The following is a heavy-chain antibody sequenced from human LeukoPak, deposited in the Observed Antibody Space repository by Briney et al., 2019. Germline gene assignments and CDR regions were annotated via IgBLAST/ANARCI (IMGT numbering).Heavy chain of an antibody. J-gene: IGHJ4*02. CDR2: IKQDGREK. Sequence: QTGGSLRLSCAASGFTFSSYCMSWVRQAPGKGLEGVANIKQDGREKYYVDSVKGRFTISRDNAKNSLYLQMNSLRAEDTAVYYCARVGIYSGPYRGYGAFYYWGQGTLVTVSS. D-gene: IGHD6-25*01. V-gene: IGHV3-7*01. CDR1: GFTFSSYC. CDR3: ARVGIYSGPYRGYGAFYY.